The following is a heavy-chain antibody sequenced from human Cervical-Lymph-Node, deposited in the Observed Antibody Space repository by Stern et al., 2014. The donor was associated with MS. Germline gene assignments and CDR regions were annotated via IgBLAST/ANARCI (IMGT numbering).Heavy chain of an antibody. Sequence: QVQLQESGPGLVRPSETLSLTCTVSGGSINSYNWGWIRQPPGKGLEWIGYIYYSGRTNYNPSLKSRVTISIDTSKNQFSLKLNSVTATDTAVYYCARRSGYNSYYFDSWGQGTLVTVS. CDR2: IYYSGRT. CDR3: ARRSGYNSYYFDS. CDR1: GGSINSYN. J-gene: IGHJ4*02. D-gene: IGHD5-12*01. V-gene: IGHV4-59*01.